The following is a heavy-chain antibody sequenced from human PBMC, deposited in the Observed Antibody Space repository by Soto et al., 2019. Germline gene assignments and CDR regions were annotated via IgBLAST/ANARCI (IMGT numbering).Heavy chain of an antibody. CDR3: AHLIADSSTVSGWDADDF. CDR2: IYWDDDK. J-gene: IGHJ3*01. Sequence: QITLKESGPTLVKPTQTLILPCTFSGFSLTTSGVGVGWIRQPPGKALEWLALIYWDDDKRYSPSLKSRLTITKDTSKNQVVLTMASMDPVDTATYYCAHLIADSSTVSGWDADDFWGPGTRVTVS. D-gene: IGHD6-19*01. CDR1: GFSLTTSGVG. V-gene: IGHV2-5*02.